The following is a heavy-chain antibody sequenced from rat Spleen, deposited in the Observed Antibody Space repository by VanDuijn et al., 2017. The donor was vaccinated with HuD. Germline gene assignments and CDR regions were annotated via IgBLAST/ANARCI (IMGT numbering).Heavy chain of an antibody. CDR3: TRENYYTGDH. CDR1: GFTFNVYW. D-gene: IGHD1-6*01. Sequence: EVQLMESGGGLVQPGKSLKLSCVASGFTFNVYWMAWIRQAPGKGLEWVASITNTGDTTYYSDSVKGRFTISRDNAISTLYLQVSSLRSEDTATYYCTRENYYTGDHWGQGVMVTVSS. J-gene: IGHJ2*01. CDR2: ITNTGDTT. V-gene: IGHV5-31*01.